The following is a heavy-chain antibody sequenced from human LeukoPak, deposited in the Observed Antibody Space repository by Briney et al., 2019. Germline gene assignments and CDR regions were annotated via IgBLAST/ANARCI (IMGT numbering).Heavy chain of an antibody. CDR3: ASTVEMATAYYFDY. Sequence: SVKVSCKASGGTFSSYAIRWVRQAPGQGLEWMGRIIPIFGIANYAQKFQGRVTITADKSTSTAYMELSSLRSEDTAVYYCASTVEMATAYYFDYWGQGTLVPVSS. V-gene: IGHV1-69*04. J-gene: IGHJ4*02. CDR2: IIPIFGIA. D-gene: IGHD5-24*01. CDR1: GGTFSSYA.